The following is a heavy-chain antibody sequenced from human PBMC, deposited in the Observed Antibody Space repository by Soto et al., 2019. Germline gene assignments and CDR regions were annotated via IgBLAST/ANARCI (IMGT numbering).Heavy chain of an antibody. J-gene: IGHJ4*02. V-gene: IGHV3-30*18. CDR2: ISYDGSNK. CDR3: AKEPGYSSGWYLVY. Sequence: PRWSLRLSCAASGFTFSRYGMHWCRQAPGKGLEWVAVISYDGSNKYYADSVKGRFTISRDNSKNTLYLQMNSLRAEDTAVYYCAKEPGYSSGWYLVYWGQGTLVTVSS. CDR1: GFTFSRYG. D-gene: IGHD6-19*01.